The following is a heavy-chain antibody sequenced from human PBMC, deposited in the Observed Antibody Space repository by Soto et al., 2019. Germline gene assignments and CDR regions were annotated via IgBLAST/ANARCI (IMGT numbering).Heavy chain of an antibody. D-gene: IGHD2-8*01. CDR1: GGSDTSHH. CDR2: TSYTGKT. J-gene: IGHJ5*02. Sequence: SETLPLTCFVAGGSDTSHHWSVTGHVNRQALERLAYTSYTGKTNYNPSLQSRVTISLDTSKNQLPLKLTSMTAADTAVYYCARDMHAGFTHCFDPWGQGTLVTVSS. V-gene: IGHV4-59*02. CDR3: ARDMHAGFTHCFDP.